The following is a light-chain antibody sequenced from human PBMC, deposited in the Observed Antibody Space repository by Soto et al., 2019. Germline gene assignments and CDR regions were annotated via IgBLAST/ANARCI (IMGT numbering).Light chain of an antibody. J-gene: IGKJ1*01. V-gene: IGKV1-5*03. CDR3: QQCNSYPWT. CDR2: KAS. CDR1: QSITTY. Sequence: DIQMTQSPSTLSASVGDRVTITCRASQSITTYLAWYQQKPGKAPKLLIYKASSLESGVPSRFSGSGSGTEFTLTISSLQPDDFATYYCQQCNSYPWTFGQGTKVEIK.